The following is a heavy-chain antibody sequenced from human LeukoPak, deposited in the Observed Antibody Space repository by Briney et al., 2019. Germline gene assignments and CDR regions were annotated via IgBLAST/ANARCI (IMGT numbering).Heavy chain of an antibody. V-gene: IGHV4-59*01. J-gene: IGHJ4*02. D-gene: IGHD3-22*01. Sequence: PSETLSLTCTVSGDSISSYYWNWIRQPPGKGLEWIGYIYYSGSTNYNPSLKSRVTISVDTSKNQFSLKLSSVTAADTAVYYCARVYDSSGYYYPIDYRGQGTLVTVSS. CDR1: GDSISSYY. CDR3: ARVYDSSGYYYPIDY. CDR2: IYYSGST.